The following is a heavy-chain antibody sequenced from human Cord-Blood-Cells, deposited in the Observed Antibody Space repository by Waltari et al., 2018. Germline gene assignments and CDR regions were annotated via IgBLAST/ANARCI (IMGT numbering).Heavy chain of an antibody. CDR2: IWDDGSNK. J-gene: IGHJ4*02. Sequence: QVQLVESGGGVVQPGRSLRLSCAASGFTFSSYGMHWVRQAPGKGLGWVSVIWDDGSNKYYADSVKGRFTISRDNSKNTLYLQMNSLRAEDTAVYYCARDEMSRPDYWGQGTLVTVSS. V-gene: IGHV3-33*01. CDR3: ARDEMSRPDY. CDR1: GFTFSSYG. D-gene: IGHD6-6*01.